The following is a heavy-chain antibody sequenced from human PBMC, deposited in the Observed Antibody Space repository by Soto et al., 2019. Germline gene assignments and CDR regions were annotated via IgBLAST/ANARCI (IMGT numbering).Heavy chain of an antibody. D-gene: IGHD6-6*01. J-gene: IGHJ3*02. CDR3: ARAPLYSTSPKSAFDI. Sequence: QVQLVQSGPEVKKPGASVKVSCKASGYTFTSYGISWVRQAPGQGLEWMGWISTCNGNPNYAQKLQGRVTMTTDTSTSTAYMELRSLRSDDTAVFYCARAPLYSTSPKSAFDIWGQGTVVTVSS. CDR2: ISTCNGNP. CDR1: GYTFTSYG. V-gene: IGHV1-18*01.